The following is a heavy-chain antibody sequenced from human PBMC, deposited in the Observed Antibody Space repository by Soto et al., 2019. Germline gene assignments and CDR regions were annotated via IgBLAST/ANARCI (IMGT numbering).Heavy chain of an antibody. V-gene: IGHV1-18*01. J-gene: IGHJ6*02. D-gene: IGHD3-9*01. CDR1: GYTFTSYG. CDR3: ARRYYDILTGYFPYYYYGMDV. CDR2: ISAYNGNT. Sequence: ASVKVSCKASGYTFTSYGISWVRQAPGQGLEWMGWISAYNGNTNYAQKLQGRVTMTTDTSTSTAYMELRSLRSDDTAVYYCARRYYDILTGYFPYYYYGMDVWGQGTTVTVSS.